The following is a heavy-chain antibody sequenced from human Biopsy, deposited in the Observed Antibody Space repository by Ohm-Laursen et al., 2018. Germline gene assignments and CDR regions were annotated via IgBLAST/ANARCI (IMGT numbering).Heavy chain of an antibody. CDR1: GFSVNDNY. D-gene: IGHD5-18*01. V-gene: IGHV3-53*01. CDR2: IYGDGRT. J-gene: IGHJ4*02. Sequence: GSLRLSCAASGFSVNDNYMRWVRQAPGKGLEWVSFIYGDGRTFYAGSGKDRFTLSRDTSNNLMFLQKDSLRADDTAVYYCARGGIVSVHSYGRMGLFYFDSWGQGILVTVAS. CDR3: ARGGIVSVHSYGRMGLFYFDS.